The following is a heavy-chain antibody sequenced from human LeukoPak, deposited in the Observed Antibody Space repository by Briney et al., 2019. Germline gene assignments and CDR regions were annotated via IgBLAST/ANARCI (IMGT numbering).Heavy chain of an antibody. CDR2: FDPEDGET. J-gene: IGHJ4*02. Sequence: ASVNVSCKVSGYTLTELSMHWVRQAPGKGLEWMGGFDPEDGETIYAQKFQGRVTMTEDTSTDTAYMELSSLRSEDTAVYYCARDLMNSIDEQWPLGVDYWGQGTLVTVSS. V-gene: IGHV1-24*01. CDR1: GYTLTELS. D-gene: IGHD6-19*01. CDR3: ARDLMNSIDEQWPLGVDY.